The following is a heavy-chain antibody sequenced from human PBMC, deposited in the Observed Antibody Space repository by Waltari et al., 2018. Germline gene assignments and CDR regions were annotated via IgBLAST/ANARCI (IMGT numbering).Heavy chain of an antibody. CDR2: LRNTGGT. V-gene: IGHV4-59*08. CDR3: ARLPTKYYDSMGWGFFDQ. D-gene: IGHD3-22*01. Sequence: HVQLQESGPGLVKPSETLSPTCTVSGYFPRDDHWTWIRQAPGKGLEWIAYLRNTGGTKCTPSLESRVTVSAVTSKKQFSLRLTSVTAADTAVYYCARLPTKYYDSMGWGFFDQWGQGILVTVSS. J-gene: IGHJ4*02. CDR1: GYFPRDDH.